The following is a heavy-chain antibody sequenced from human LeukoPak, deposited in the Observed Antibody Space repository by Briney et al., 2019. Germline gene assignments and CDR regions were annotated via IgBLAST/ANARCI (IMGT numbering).Heavy chain of an antibody. CDR1: GFIFSDYS. V-gene: IGHV4-34*01. D-gene: IGHD3-10*01. Sequence: PGGSLRLSCAAYGFIFSDYSMNWVRQPPGKGLEWIGEINYSGRTDYNPSLKSRVTISLDTSKNQCSLKVYSVTAADTALDYCARRRPMVRGIITRGWFDSWGQGTLVTVSS. CDR3: ARRRPMVRGIITRGWFDS. J-gene: IGHJ5*01. CDR2: INYSGRT.